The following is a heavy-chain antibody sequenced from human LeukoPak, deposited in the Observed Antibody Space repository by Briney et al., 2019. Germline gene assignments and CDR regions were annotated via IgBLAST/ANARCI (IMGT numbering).Heavy chain of an antibody. CDR3: TGTQQTRFTNYYYYYMDV. CDR2: IRSKANSYAT. CDR1: GITFSGSA. Sequence: GGSLRLSWAAAGITFSGSAMHWVRQASGKGLEWVGRIRSKANSYATAYAASVKGRFTISRDDSKNTAYLQMNSLKTEDTAVYYCTGTQQTRFTNYYYYYMDVWGKGTTVTVSS. D-gene: IGHD2-2*01. J-gene: IGHJ6*03. V-gene: IGHV3-73*01.